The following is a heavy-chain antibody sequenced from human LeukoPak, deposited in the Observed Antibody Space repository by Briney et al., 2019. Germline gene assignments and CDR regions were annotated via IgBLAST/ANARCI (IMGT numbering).Heavy chain of an antibody. CDR3: ARSLRSNWFDP. Sequence: SETLSLTCVVYGGSFSGYYWSWIRQPPGKGLEWIGEINHSGSTNYNPSIKSRVTISVDTSKNQFSLKLSSVTAADTAVYYCARSLRSNWFDPWGQGTLVTVSS. CDR2: INHSGST. CDR1: GGSFSGYY. V-gene: IGHV4-34*01. D-gene: IGHD5-12*01. J-gene: IGHJ5*02.